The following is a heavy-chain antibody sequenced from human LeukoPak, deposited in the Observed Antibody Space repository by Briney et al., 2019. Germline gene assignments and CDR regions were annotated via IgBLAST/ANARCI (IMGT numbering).Heavy chain of an antibody. CDR2: INPNSGGT. Sequence: ASVKVSCKASGYTFTGYYMHWVRQAPGQGLEWVGWINPNSGGTNYAQKFQGRVTMTRDTSISTAYMELGRLRSDDTAVYYCARALKGYCSSTSCLRGLDYWGQGTLVTVSS. J-gene: IGHJ4*02. CDR3: ARALKGYCSSTSCLRGLDY. CDR1: GYTFTGYY. D-gene: IGHD2-2*01. V-gene: IGHV1-2*02.